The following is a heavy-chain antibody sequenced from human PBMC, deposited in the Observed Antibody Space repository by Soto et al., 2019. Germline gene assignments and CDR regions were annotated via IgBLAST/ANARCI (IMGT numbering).Heavy chain of an antibody. D-gene: IGHD3-3*01. CDR3: AREGGRTIFGVVPHWFDP. CDR1: GYTFKSYQ. V-gene: IGHV1-3*04. J-gene: IGHJ5*02. CDR2: INISNGNT. Sequence: ASVKVSCKASGYTFKSYQIYWVRQAPGQRLECMGWINISNGNTEYSQNFQGRVTMTRDTSASTAYMELSSLRSEDTAVYYCAREGGRTIFGVVPHWFDPWGQGTLVTVSS.